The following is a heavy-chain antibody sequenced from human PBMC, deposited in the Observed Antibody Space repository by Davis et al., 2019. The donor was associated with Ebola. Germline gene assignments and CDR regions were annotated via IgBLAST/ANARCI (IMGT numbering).Heavy chain of an antibody. CDR1: DFTFSSHA. V-gene: IGHV3-23*01. CDR2: MSGSGGRT. CDR3: AKPHSQYSGYDRAPFDF. J-gene: IGHJ4*02. Sequence: GESLKISCAASDFTFSSHAMSWVRQAPGKGLECVLVMSGSGGRTFYADSVKGRFTISRDNSKNTLYLQMNSLRSEDTAVYYCAKPHSQYSGYDRAPFDFWGQGTLVTVSS. D-gene: IGHD5-12*01.